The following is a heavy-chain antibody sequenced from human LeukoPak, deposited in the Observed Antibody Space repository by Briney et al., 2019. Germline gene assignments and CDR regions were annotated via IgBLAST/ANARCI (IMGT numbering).Heavy chain of an antibody. Sequence: GGSLRLSCAASGVTCSSYGMSWVRQAPGKGLEWVSAVSGSGGSTYYADSVKGRFTISRDNSKNTLYLQMNSLRAEDTAVYYCAKAGFGGSGHLGYWGQGTLVTVSS. J-gene: IGHJ4*02. D-gene: IGHD3-10*01. CDR2: VSGSGGST. V-gene: IGHV3-23*01. CDR3: AKAGFGGSGHLGY. CDR1: GVTCSSYG.